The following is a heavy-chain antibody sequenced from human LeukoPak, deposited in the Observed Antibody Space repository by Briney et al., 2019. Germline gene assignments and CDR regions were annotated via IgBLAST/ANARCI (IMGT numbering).Heavy chain of an antibody. V-gene: IGHV3-30*02. CDR3: ARGPTDRDGYNYFDY. Sequence: GGSLRLSCAASGFTFSSYGMHWVRQAPGKGLEWVAFIRYDGSNKYYADSVKGRFTISRDNSKNTLYLQMNSLRAEDTAVYYCARGPTDRDGYNYFDYWGQGTLVTVSS. CDR2: IRYDGSNK. D-gene: IGHD5-24*01. J-gene: IGHJ4*02. CDR1: GFTFSSYG.